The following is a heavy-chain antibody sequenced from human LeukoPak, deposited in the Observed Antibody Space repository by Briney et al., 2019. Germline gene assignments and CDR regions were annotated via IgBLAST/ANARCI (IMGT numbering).Heavy chain of an antibody. D-gene: IGHD2-2*01. J-gene: IGHJ6*02. CDR3: ARDLEYCSSTSCYSAYYYYGMDV. CDR1: GGTFSSYA. Sequence: GASVKVSCKASGGTFSSYAISWVRQAPGQGLEWMGRIIPILGIANYAQKFQGRVTITADKSTSTAYMELSSLRSEDTAVYYCARDLEYCSSTSCYSAYYYYGMDVWGQGTTVTVSS. CDR2: IIPILGIA. V-gene: IGHV1-69*04.